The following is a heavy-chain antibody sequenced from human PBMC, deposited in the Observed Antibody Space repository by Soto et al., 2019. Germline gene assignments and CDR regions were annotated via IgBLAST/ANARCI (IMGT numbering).Heavy chain of an antibody. Sequence: GESLRISCKGSGYYFPSYWIGWVRQMPGKGLEWMGIFYPGDSDTRYSPSFQGQVTISADRSISTAYLQWSSLKPSDTAMYYCARQGNGAEGFDYWGQGTLVTVSS. CDR1: GYYFPSYW. J-gene: IGHJ4*02. V-gene: IGHV5-51*01. CDR2: FYPGDSDT. CDR3: ARQGNGAEGFDY. D-gene: IGHD4-17*01.